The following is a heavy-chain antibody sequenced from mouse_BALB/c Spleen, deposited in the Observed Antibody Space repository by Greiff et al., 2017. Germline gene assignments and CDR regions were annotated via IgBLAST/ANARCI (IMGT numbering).Heavy chain of an antibody. CDR1: GFTFSSYA. V-gene: IGHV5-9-4*01. J-gene: IGHJ4*01. CDR3: ARPIYYYGSSYVEDAMDD. D-gene: IGHD1-1*01. Sequence: EVMLVESGGGLVKPGGSLKLSCAASGFTFSSYAMSWVRQSPEKWLEWVAEISSGGSYTYYPDTVTGRFTISRDNAKNTLYLEMSSLRSEDTAMYYWARPIYYYGSSYVEDAMDDGGQGTSVTVSS. CDR2: ISSGGSYT.